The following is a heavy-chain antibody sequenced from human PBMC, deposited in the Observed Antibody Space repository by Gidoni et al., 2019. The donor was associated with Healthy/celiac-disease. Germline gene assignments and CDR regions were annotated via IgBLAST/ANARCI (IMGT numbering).Heavy chain of an antibody. Sequence: QVQLVQSGAEVKNPGSSVKVSCQASVGTFSSYTISWVRQAPGQGLEWMGRIIPILGIANYAQKFQGRVTITADKSTSTAYMELSSLRSEDTAVYYCARAVYCGGDCYSNFDYWGQGTLVTVSS. J-gene: IGHJ4*02. D-gene: IGHD2-21*02. V-gene: IGHV1-69*02. CDR2: IIPILGIA. CDR3: ARAVYCGGDCYSNFDY. CDR1: VGTFSSYT.